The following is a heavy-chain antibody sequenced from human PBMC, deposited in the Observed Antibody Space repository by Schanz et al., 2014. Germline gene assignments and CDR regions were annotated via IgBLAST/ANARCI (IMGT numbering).Heavy chain of an antibody. Sequence: QVQLVESGGGLVKPGGSLRLSCAASGFTFNDYYMNWIRQAPGKGLEWIGEISYNGGANNPSLQGRVTISGDTSKKEVSLPLRSVTAADTAVYYCVVGDVGAHSYFYYGMEVWGQGTTVTVSS. CDR3: VVGDVGAHSYFYYGMEV. V-gene: IGHV3-11*04. CDR1: GFTFNDYY. J-gene: IGHJ6*02. CDR2: ISYNGGA. D-gene: IGHD3-16*01.